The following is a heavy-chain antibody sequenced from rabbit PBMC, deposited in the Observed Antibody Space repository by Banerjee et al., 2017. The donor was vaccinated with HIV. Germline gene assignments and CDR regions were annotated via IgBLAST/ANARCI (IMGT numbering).Heavy chain of an antibody. CDR3: AKHTGSYDDYGDYVFDL. CDR1: GFSFSNGYV. CDR2: INTITGDT. V-gene: IGHV1S45*01. D-gene: IGHD2-1*01. Sequence: QEQLEESGGDLVKPEGSLTLTCTASGFSFSNGYVMCWVRQAPGKGLEWIACINTITGDTVYATWAKGRFTISKASWTTVTLQMTSLTAADTASYFCAKHTGSYDDYGDYVFDLWGPGTLVTVS. J-gene: IGHJ4*01.